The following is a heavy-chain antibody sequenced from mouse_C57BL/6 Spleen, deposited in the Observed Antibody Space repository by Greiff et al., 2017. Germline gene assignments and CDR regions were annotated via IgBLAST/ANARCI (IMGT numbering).Heavy chain of an antibody. Sequence: QVQLQQPGAELVKPGASVKLSCKASGYTFTSYWMQWVKQRPGQGLEWIGDIDPSDNYTNYNQKFKGKATLTVDTSSSTAYMQLSSLTSEDSAVYYCARGDGYPYYFDYWGQGTTLTVSS. J-gene: IGHJ2*01. CDR2: IDPSDNYT. CDR3: ARGDGYPYYFDY. CDR1: GYTFTSYW. V-gene: IGHV1-50*01. D-gene: IGHD2-3*01.